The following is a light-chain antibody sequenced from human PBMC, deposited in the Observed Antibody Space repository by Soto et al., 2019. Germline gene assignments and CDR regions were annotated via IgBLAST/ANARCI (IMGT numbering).Light chain of an antibody. J-gene: IGKJ3*01. V-gene: IGKV1-13*02. Sequence: AIQLTQSPSSLSASVGDRVTITCRASQGISSALAWYQQKPGKAPKLLIYDASSLESGVPSRFSGSGSGTDFTLTISSLQPEDFSTYYCQQFNSDPFTFGPGTKVDIK. CDR2: DAS. CDR3: QQFNSDPFT. CDR1: QGISSA.